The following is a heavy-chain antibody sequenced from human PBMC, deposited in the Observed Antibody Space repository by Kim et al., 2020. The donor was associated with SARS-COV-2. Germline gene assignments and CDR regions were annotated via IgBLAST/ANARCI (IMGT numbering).Heavy chain of an antibody. J-gene: IGHJ4*02. V-gene: IGHV3-43*01. CDR3: AKVVDTAMEYYFDY. D-gene: IGHD5-18*01. Sequence: ADSVKGRFTISRDTSKTSLYLQMNSLRTEDTALYYCAKVVDTAMEYYFDYWGQGTLVTVSS.